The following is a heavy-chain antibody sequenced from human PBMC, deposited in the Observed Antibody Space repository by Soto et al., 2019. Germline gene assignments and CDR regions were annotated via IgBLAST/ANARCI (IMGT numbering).Heavy chain of an antibody. CDR1: GYTFTSYG. CDR3: ASAPSYGLYYYCGMDV. Sequence: QVQLVQSGAEVKKPGASVKVSCKASGYTFTSYGISWVRQAPGQGLEWMGWISAYNGNTNYAQKLQGRVTMTTDTSTSTAYMELRSLRSDDTAVYYCASAPSYGLYYYCGMDVWGQGTTVTVSS. V-gene: IGHV1-18*04. CDR2: ISAYNGNT. D-gene: IGHD5-18*01. J-gene: IGHJ6*02.